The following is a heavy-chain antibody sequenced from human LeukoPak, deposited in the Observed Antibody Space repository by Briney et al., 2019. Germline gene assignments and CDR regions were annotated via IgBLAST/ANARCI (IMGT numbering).Heavy chain of an antibody. CDR1: GYSISSGYY. Sequence: SETLSLTCAVSGYSISSGYYWGWIRQPPGKGLEWIGSIYHSGSTYYNPSLKSRVTISVDTSKNQFSLKLSSVTAADTAVYCCARDAIGPDYGDQAVVDYWGQGTLVTVSS. V-gene: IGHV4-38-2*02. J-gene: IGHJ4*02. D-gene: IGHD4-17*01. CDR3: ARDAIGPDYGDQAVVDY. CDR2: IYHSGST.